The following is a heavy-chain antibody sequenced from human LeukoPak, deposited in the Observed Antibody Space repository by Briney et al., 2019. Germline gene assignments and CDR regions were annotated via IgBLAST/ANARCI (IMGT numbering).Heavy chain of an antibody. CDR1: GGSISSYY. CDR3: AREGGGSGSFYYYYGMDV. V-gene: IGHV4-59*12. D-gene: IGHD3-10*01. J-gene: IGHJ6*02. Sequence: PSETLSLTCTVSGGSISSYYWSWIRQPPGKGREWSGYIDYSGSTNYNPSLKSRVTISVDTSKNQFSLKLSSVTAADTAVYYCAREGGGSGSFYYYYGMDVWGQGTTVTVSS. CDR2: IDYSGST.